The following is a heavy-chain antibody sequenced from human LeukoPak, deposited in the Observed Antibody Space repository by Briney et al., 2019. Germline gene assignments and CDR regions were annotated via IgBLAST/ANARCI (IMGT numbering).Heavy chain of an antibody. D-gene: IGHD5-18*01. CDR1: GGSFSGYY. V-gene: IGHV4-34*01. Sequence: SETLSLTCAVYGGSFSGYYWSWIRQPPGKGLEWIGEINHSGSTNYNPSLKSRVTISVDTPKNQFSLKLSSVTAADTAVYYCARVQADTAMAYWGQGTLVTVSS. CDR2: INHSGST. J-gene: IGHJ4*02. CDR3: ARVQADTAMAY.